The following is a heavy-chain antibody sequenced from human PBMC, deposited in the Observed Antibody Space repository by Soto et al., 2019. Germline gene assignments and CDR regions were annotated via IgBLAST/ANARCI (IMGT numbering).Heavy chain of an antibody. D-gene: IGHD2-15*01. CDR1: GFTFSSYA. Sequence: HPGGSLRLSCAASGFTFSSYAMSWVRQAPGKGLEWVSAISGSGGSTYYADSVKGRFTISRDNSKNTLYLQMNSLRAEDTAVYYCAKVLGSDIVVVTPENSDAFDIWGQGTMVTVSS. CDR3: AKVLGSDIVVVTPENSDAFDI. J-gene: IGHJ3*02. V-gene: IGHV3-23*01. CDR2: ISGSGGST.